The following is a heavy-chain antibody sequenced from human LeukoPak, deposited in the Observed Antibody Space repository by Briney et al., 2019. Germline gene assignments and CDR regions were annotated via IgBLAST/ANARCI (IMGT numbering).Heavy chain of an antibody. D-gene: IGHD4-17*01. CDR2: ISGSGGST. J-gene: IGHJ4*02. Sequence: GGSLRLSCAASRFTFSSYAMSWVRQAPGKGLEWVSAISGSGGSTYYADSVKGRFTISRDNSKNTLYLQMNSLIAEDTAVYYGPKDPTTYGDYAFYLDYWGQGTLFTFPS. CDR3: PKDPTTYGDYAFYLDY. CDR1: RFTFSSYA. V-gene: IGHV3-23*01.